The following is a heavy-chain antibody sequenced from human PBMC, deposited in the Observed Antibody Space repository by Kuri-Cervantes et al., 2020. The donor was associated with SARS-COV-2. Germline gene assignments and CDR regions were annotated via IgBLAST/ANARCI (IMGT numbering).Heavy chain of an antibody. CDR2: ISSSSSYI. V-gene: IGHV3-21*01. J-gene: IGHJ4*02. Sequence: GESLKISYAASGLTFSSYSMNWVRQAPGKGLEWVSSISSSSSYIYYADSVKGRFTISRDNAKNSLYLQMNSLRAEDTAVYYCARGETGLGNDYWGQGTLVTVSS. CDR3: ARGETGLGNDY. CDR1: GLTFSSYS. D-gene: IGHD1-1*01.